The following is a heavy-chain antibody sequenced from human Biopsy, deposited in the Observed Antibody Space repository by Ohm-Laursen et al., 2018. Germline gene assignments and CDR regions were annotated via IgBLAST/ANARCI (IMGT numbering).Heavy chain of an antibody. J-gene: IGHJ6*02. D-gene: IGHD6-13*01. CDR3: ARTPILIVSAGLVYRHRRHLQGMDV. Sequence: PTQTLTLTPSFSGFSLSARGMCVSWIRQAPGKALEWLARADWDDYKDYSASLQTKLSISKDTSNDQVVLTVNNVDPADTATYYCARTPILIVSAGLVYRHRRHLQGMDVWGQGIAVTVS. CDR1: GFSLSARGMC. V-gene: IGHV2-70*11. CDR2: ADWDDYK.